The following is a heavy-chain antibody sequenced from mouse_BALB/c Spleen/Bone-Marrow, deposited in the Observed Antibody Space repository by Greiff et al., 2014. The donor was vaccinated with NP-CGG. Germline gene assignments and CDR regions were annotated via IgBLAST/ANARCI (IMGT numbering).Heavy chain of an antibody. Sequence: VQLVESGPELVRPGTSVKVSCKASGYAFTNYLIEWVKQRPGQGLEWIGVINPGSGGTNYNEKFKGKATMNADKSSSTVYMQISSLTSDDSAVYFCARELGRWYFDVWGAGTTVTVSS. J-gene: IGHJ1*01. CDR1: GYAFTNYL. D-gene: IGHD4-1*01. CDR2: INPGSGGT. CDR3: ARELGRWYFDV. V-gene: IGHV1-54*01.